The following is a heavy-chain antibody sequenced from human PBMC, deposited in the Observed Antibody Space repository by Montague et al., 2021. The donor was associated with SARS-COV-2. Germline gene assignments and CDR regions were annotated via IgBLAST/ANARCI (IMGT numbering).Heavy chain of an antibody. V-gene: IGHV4-59*12. CDR1: GDSITNYY. CDR3: ARLRRGTYYVSFDP. CDR2: IYYSAAT. Sequence: SETLSLTCTVSGDSITNYYWTWIRQSPGRGLEWIGYIYYSAATNYNPSLKSRVTMSIDTSKNQFSLSLSSVTAADSAVYYCARLRRGTYYVSFDPWGQGALVSVSS. J-gene: IGHJ5*02. D-gene: IGHD1-26*01.